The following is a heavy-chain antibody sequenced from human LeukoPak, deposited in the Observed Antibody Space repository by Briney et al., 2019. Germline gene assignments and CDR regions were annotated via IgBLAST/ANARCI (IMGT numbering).Heavy chain of an antibody. V-gene: IGHV3-23*01. D-gene: IGHD3-10*01. CDR2: ISGSGGST. J-gene: IGHJ4*02. Sequence: GGSLRRSCAASGFTFSSNARGWFRQAPGQGLKWFSAISGSGGSTYYADSVKGRFTISRDNSKNTLYLQMNSLRAEDTAVYYCAKDLYYYGSGSYYTGADYWGQGTLVTVSS. CDR3: AKDLYYYGSGSYYTGADY. CDR1: GFTFSSNA.